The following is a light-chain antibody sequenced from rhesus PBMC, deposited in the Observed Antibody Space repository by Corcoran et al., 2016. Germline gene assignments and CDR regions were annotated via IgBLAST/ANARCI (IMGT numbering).Light chain of an antibody. V-gene: IGKV2-86*01. CDR1: QSLLDCQNGDTY. CDR3: VQDTHIPWT. J-gene: IGKJ1*01. Sequence: DIVMTQTPLSLPVTPGEPASISCRSSQSLLDCQNGDTYLDWFLQRAGPFPQPSFYEVSKAASGVADRFSGSGSEHDFTLQISRVWAEDVGVYYCVQDTHIPWTFGQGTKVEIE. CDR2: EVS.